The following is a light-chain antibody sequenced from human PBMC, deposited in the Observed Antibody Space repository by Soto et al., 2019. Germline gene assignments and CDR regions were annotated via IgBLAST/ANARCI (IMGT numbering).Light chain of an antibody. J-gene: IGLJ3*02. CDR3: MSYTTTNTLL. Sequence: QSVLTQPASVSGSPGQSITISCTGTSGDVGAYDYVSWYQHHPGKVPKLMIYEVRNRPSGVSNRFFGSKYGNTASLTISGLQAEDEADYYCMSYTTTNTLLFGGGTKLTVL. CDR2: EVR. CDR1: SGDVGAYDY. V-gene: IGLV2-14*01.